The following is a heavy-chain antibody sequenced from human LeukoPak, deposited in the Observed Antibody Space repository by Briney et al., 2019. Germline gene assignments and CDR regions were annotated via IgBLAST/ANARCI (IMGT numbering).Heavy chain of an antibody. D-gene: IGHD1-26*01. CDR2: IYYSGST. V-gene: IGHV4-31*03. CDR1: GGSISSGGYY. Sequence: PSETLSLTCTVSGGSISSGGYYWSWIRQHPGTGLEWIGYIYYSGSTYYNPSLKSRVTISVDTSKNQFSLKLSSVTAADTAVYYCASTLTAPSIVGARHAAFDIWGQGTMVTVSS. CDR3: ASTLTAPSIVGARHAAFDI. J-gene: IGHJ3*02.